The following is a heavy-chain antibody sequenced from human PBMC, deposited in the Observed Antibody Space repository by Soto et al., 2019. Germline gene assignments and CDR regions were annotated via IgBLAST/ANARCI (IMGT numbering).Heavy chain of an antibody. V-gene: IGHV3-21*06. Sequence: EVQLVESGGGLVKPGESLRVSCAASGFSFTSYTMNWVRQTPGKGLEWVASISAGGRSIYYADSLKGRSTVSRDNAKSSLYLQMNSLRAEDTAIYFCARSTPGNPFDIWGHGTMVTVSA. D-gene: IGHD3-10*01. CDR2: ISAGGRSI. CDR1: GFSFTSYT. J-gene: IGHJ3*02. CDR3: ARSTPGNPFDI.